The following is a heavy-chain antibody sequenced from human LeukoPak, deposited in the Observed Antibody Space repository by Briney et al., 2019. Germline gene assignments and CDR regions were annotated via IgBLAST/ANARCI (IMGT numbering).Heavy chain of an antibody. CDR2: IIPIFGIA. CDR3: ARGGYSSSWLPFEVVYGMDV. CDR1: GYTFTSYG. V-gene: IGHV1-69*04. D-gene: IGHD6-13*01. J-gene: IGHJ6*02. Sequence: GASVKVSCKASGYTFTSYGISWVRQAPGQGLEWVGRIIPIFGIANYAQKFQGRVTITADKSTSTAYMELSSLRSEDTAVYYCARGGYSSSWLPFEVVYGMDVWGQGTTVTVSS.